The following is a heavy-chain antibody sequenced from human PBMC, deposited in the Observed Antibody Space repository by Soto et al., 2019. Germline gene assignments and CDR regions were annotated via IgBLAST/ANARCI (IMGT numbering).Heavy chain of an antibody. CDR3: ARYCVSPNYSVSHDYGMDV. D-gene: IGHD2-2*01. J-gene: IGHJ6*02. CDR2: ISGSGGTT. Sequence: EVQLLESGGGLVQPGGSLRLSCVASGFTFSSYAMSWVRQAPGKGLEWVSAISGSGGTTYYADSVKGRFTISRDNSKIPLYLQMNRLRAEETALYYCARYCVSPNYSVSHDYGMDVWGQGTTVTVSS. CDR1: GFTFSSYA. V-gene: IGHV3-23*01.